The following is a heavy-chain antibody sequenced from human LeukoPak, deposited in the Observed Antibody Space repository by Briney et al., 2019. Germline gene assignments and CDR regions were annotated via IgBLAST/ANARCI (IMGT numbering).Heavy chain of an antibody. CDR3: ARDLGLDY. CDR2: IKEDGSEK. J-gene: IGHJ4*02. Sequence: GGSLRLSCAASGFIFSRYWMSWVRQAPGKGLEWVANIKEDGSEKAYVDSVKGRFTISRDNAKNALYLQMNSLRVEDTAVYYCARDLGLDYWGRGTLVTVSS. CDR1: GFIFSRYW. V-gene: IGHV3-7*01. D-gene: IGHD3-10*01.